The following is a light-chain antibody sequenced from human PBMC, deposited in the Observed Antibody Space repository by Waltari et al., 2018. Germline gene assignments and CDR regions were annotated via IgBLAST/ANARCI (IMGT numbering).Light chain of an antibody. CDR2: DAS. CDR3: QQRSNWLT. J-gene: IGKJ3*01. CDR1: QSVSSY. V-gene: IGKV3-11*01. Sequence: EIVLTPSPATLSLSPGERAPLSCRASQSVSSYLAWYQQKPGQAPRLLIYDASNRATGIPARFSGSGSGTDFTLTISSLEPEDFAVYYCQQRSNWLTFGPGTKVDIK.